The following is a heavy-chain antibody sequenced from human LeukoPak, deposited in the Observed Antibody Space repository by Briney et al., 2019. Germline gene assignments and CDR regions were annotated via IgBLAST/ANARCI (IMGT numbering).Heavy chain of an antibody. CDR3: ERDLKMDSNGWFGP. J-gene: IGHJ5*02. CDR2: INPYNGKT. D-gene: IGHD5-18*01. CDR1: GYNFITYG. V-gene: IGHV1-18*01. Sequence: ASVKVSCKASGYNFITYGLNWVRQAPGQGLEWMGWINPYNGKTHSVEKFQGRLTLTTDSSTSTAYMELRSLRPDDTAVYYCERDLKMDSNGWFGPWSQGTLVTVSS.